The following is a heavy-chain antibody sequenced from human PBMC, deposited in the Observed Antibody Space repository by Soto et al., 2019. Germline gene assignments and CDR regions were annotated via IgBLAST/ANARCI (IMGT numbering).Heavy chain of an antibody. CDR3: ARYPGGAGYALHT. V-gene: IGHV3-33*01. CDR2: IWNDGSNK. CDR1: GFTFSSDA. Sequence: QEQLVESGGGVVQPGRSLTLSCVASGFTFSSDAMHWVRRAPGKGLEWVAFIWNDGSNKYYADSVKGRFTISKDNSDNTLYLQMNSLTAEDTAVYFCARYPGGAGYALHTWGHGTMVTVSP. J-gene: IGHJ3*01. D-gene: IGHD2-15*01.